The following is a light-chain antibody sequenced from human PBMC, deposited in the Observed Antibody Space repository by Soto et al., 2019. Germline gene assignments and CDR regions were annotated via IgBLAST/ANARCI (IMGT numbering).Light chain of an antibody. Sequence: EIVLTQSPGTLSLSPGERATLSCRASQSVSGSYLAWYQQKPGQAPRLLIYGASTRATGIPARFSGSGSGTEFTLTISSLQSEDFAVYYCQQYNNWLTWTFGQGTKVDIK. V-gene: IGKV3-15*01. J-gene: IGKJ1*01. CDR2: GAS. CDR1: QSVSGSY. CDR3: QQYNNWLTWT.